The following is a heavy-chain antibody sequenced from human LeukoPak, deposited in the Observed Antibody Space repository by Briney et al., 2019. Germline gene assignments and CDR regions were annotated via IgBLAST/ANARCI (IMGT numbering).Heavy chain of an antibody. V-gene: IGHV5-51*01. CDR1: GYSLTSYW. D-gene: IGHD1-14*01. CDR2: IYPGDSDT. J-gene: IGHJ4*02. CDR3: AITQPHSNFDY. Sequence: GESLKISCKGSGYSLTSYWIGWVRQMPGKGLEWMGIIYPGDSDTRYSPSFQGQVTISADKSISTAYLQWSSLKASDTAMYYCAITQPHSNFDYGGQGTLVTVSS.